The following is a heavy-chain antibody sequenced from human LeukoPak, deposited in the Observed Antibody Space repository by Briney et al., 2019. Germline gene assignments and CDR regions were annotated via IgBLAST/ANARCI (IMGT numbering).Heavy chain of an antibody. CDR2: IYSGGST. J-gene: IGHJ4*02. Sequence: PGGSLRLSCAASGFTVSSNYMSWVRQAPGKGLEWVSVIYSGGSTYYADSVKGRFTISRDNSKNTLYLQMNSLRAEDTAVYYCTTDPAHLIVVVTATKRPDYWGQGTLVTVSS. D-gene: IGHD2-21*02. V-gene: IGHV3-66*01. CDR3: TTDPAHLIVVVTATKRPDY. CDR1: GFTVSSNY.